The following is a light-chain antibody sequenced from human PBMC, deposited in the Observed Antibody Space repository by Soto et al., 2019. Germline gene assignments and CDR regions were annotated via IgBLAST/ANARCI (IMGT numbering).Light chain of an antibody. Sequence: DIQMTQSPSTLSASVGDRVTITCRASQSISNTLAWYRQKAGKAPKPLIYKASTLQSGVPSRFSGSGSGTEFTLTISSLQPDDFATYYCQQYNRYPITFGQGTRLEIK. V-gene: IGKV1-5*03. J-gene: IGKJ5*01. CDR2: KAS. CDR3: QQYNRYPIT. CDR1: QSISNT.